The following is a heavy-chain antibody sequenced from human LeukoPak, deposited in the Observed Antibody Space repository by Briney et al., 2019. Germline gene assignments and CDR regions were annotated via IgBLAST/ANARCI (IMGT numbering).Heavy chain of an antibody. CDR2: ISGSGGDT. V-gene: IGHV3-23*01. J-gene: IGHJ4*02. D-gene: IGHD3-10*01. CDR3: ARVLSGRYSYALDY. Sequence: GGSLRLSCVASGFTFSDYGMSWVRQAPGKGLEWVSGISGSGGDTYYADSVKGRFTISRDNSKNTLYLQMNSLRAEDTAVYYCARVLSGRYSYALDYWGQGTLVTVSS. CDR1: GFTFSDYG.